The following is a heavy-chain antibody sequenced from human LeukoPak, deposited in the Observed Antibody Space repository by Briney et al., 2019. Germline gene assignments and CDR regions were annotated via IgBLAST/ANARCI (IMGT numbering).Heavy chain of an antibody. CDR1: GYTFTSYG. V-gene: IGHV1-18*01. Sequence: ASVKVSCKASGYTFTSYGISWVRQAPGQGLEWMGWISAYNGNTNYAQKLQGRVTMTTDTSTSTAYMELRSLRSDDTAVYYCARAGWASYYYDSSGYYYWDQGTLVTVSS. CDR3: ARAGWASYYYDSSGYYY. D-gene: IGHD3-22*01. CDR2: ISAYNGNT. J-gene: IGHJ4*02.